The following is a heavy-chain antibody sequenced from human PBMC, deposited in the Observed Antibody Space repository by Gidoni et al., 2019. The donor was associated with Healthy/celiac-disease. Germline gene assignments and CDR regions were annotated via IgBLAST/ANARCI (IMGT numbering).Heavy chain of an antibody. J-gene: IGHJ6*02. V-gene: IGHV1-46*01. Sequence: QVQLVQSGAEVKKPGASVKVSCKASGYTFTSYYMHWVRQAPGQGLEWMGIINPSGGSTSYAQKFQGRATMTRDTSTSTVYMELSSLRSEDTAVYYCASAGSLWYGMDVWGQGTTVTVSS. CDR2: INPSGGST. D-gene: IGHD3-16*01. CDR1: GYTFTSYY. CDR3: ASAGSLWYGMDV.